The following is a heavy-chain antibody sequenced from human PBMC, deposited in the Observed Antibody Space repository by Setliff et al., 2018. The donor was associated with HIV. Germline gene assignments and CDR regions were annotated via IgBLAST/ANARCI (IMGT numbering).Heavy chain of an antibody. V-gene: IGHV1-18*01. CDR1: GYTFTSYG. CDR3: ARRAAAAEVFDY. D-gene: IGHD2-15*01. Sequence: ASVKVSCKASGYTFTSYGISWVRQAPGQGLEWMGWISAYNGNTNYAQKLQGRVTMTTDTSTSTAYMELRSLRSADTAVYYCARRAAAAEVFDYWGQGTLVTVSS. J-gene: IGHJ4*02. CDR2: ISAYNGNT.